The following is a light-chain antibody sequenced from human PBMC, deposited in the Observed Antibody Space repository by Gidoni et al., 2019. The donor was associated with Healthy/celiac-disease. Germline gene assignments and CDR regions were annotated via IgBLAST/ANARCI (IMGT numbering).Light chain of an antibody. CDR2: GNS. CDR3: QSYDSSLSGRGV. Sequence: QSVLTQPPSVSGAPGQRVTISCTGSSSNIGAGYDVHWYQQLPGTAPKLLIYGNSNRPSGVPDRFSGSKSGTSASLASTGLQAEDEADYYCQSYDSSLSGRGVFGGGTKLTVL. V-gene: IGLV1-40*01. CDR1: SSNIGAGYD. J-gene: IGLJ2*01.